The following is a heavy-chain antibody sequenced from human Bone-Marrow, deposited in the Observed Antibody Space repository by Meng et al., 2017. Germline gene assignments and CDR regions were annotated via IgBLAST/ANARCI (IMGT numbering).Heavy chain of an antibody. CDR3: ARDPRGSFDF. D-gene: IGHD3-16*01. Sequence: GESLKISCVGSGFTFSFYEMYWVRQVPGKGLDWVSYINPSNEVIAYADSVKGRFTISRDNAKNSLYLQMTSLRVEDTAIYYCARDPRGSFDFLGQGTLVTVSS. CDR1: GFTFSFYE. V-gene: IGHV3-21*05. CDR2: INPSNEVI. J-gene: IGHJ4*02.